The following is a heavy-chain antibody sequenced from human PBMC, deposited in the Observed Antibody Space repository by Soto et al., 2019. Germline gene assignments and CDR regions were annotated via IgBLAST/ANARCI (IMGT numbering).Heavy chain of an antibody. Sequence: QVQLVQSGAEVKKPGSSVKVSCKASGGTFSSYAISWVRQAPGQGLEWMGGIIPIFGTANYAQTFQGRVTSTANESTSTAYMELSSLRSEDTAVYYWASSVAKYYYYGMDVLGQGTTGTVSS. V-gene: IGHV1-69*12. CDR1: GGTFSSYA. D-gene: IGHD6-19*01. J-gene: IGHJ6*02. CDR2: IIPIFGTA. CDR3: ASSVAKYYYYGMDV.